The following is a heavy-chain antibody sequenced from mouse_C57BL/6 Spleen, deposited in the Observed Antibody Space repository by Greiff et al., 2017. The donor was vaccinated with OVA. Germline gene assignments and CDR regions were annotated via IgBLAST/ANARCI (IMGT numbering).Heavy chain of an antibody. J-gene: IGHJ4*01. CDR2: IYPGSGST. V-gene: IGHV1-55*01. Sequence: QVQLKQPGAELVKPGASVKMSCKASGYTFTSYWITWVKQRPGQGLEWIGDIYPGSGSTNYNEKFKSKATLTVDTSSSTAYMQLSSLTSEDTSVYYGARWRRSGYDYAMDYWGQGTSVTVSA. CDR3: ARWRRSGYDYAMDY. CDR1: GYTFTSYW.